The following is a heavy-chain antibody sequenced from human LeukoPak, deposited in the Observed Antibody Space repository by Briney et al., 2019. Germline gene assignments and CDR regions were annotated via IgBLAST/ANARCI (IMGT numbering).Heavy chain of an antibody. D-gene: IGHD5-18*01. J-gene: IGHJ4*02. CDR2: IKKDGSEK. CDR3: ARHLSGITGYTYGRGIDY. V-gene: IGHV3-7*01. Sequence: GGSLRLSCAASGFTSRSYWMSWVRQAPGKGLEWVANIKKDGSEKYYVDSVKGRFTISRDNAKTSLYLQMNRLRAEDTAVYYCARHLSGITGYTYGRGIDYWGQGTLVTVSS. CDR1: GFTSRSYW.